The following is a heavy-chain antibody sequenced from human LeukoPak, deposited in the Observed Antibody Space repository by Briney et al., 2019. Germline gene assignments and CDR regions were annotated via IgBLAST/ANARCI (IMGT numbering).Heavy chain of an antibody. V-gene: IGHV3-21*01. D-gene: IGHD2/OR15-2a*01. J-gene: IGHJ4*02. Sequence: PGGSLRLSCAATGFAFSSYSMNWVRQAPGKGLEWVSYISSSDSYIYYADSVKGRFTISRDNAKNSLYLQMNSLRAEDTAAYYCARELTFDYWGQGTPVTVSS. CDR1: GFAFSSYS. CDR3: ARELTFDY. CDR2: ISSSDSYI.